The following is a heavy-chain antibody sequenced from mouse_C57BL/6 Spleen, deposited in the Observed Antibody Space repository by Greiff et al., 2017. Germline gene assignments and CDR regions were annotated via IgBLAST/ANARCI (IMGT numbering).Heavy chain of an antibody. V-gene: IGHV1-19*01. J-gene: IGHJ2*01. Sequence: EVQLQQSGPVLVKPGASVKMSCKASGYTFTDYYMNWVKQSHGKSLEWIGVINPYNGGTSYNQKFKGKATLTVDKSSSTAYMELNSLTSEDSAVYYCARDYYGSRNYWGQGTTLTVSS. CDR1: GYTFTDYY. CDR2: INPYNGGT. D-gene: IGHD1-1*01. CDR3: ARDYYGSRNY.